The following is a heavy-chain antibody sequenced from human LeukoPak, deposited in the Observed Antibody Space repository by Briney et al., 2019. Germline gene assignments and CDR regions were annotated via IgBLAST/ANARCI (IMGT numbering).Heavy chain of an antibody. J-gene: IGHJ4*02. V-gene: IGHV3-7*01. CDR3: ARLLVTAIPEYYFDY. CDR2: IKRGGSEK. CDR1: GFTFSNYW. D-gene: IGHD2-21*02. Sequence: GESLRLSCAASGFTFSNYWMTWVRQAPGKGLEWVANIKRGGSEKHYLDSVKGRFTISRDNAKNSLYLQMNSLRAEDTAVYYCARLLVTAIPEYYFDYWGQGTLVTVSS.